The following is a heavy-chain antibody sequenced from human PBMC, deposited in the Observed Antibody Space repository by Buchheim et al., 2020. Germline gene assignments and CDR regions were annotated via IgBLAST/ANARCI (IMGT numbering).Heavy chain of an antibody. D-gene: IGHD6-13*01. CDR2: ISNSGGST. CDR1: GFNFNGYA. V-gene: IGHV3-23*01. J-gene: IGHJ4*02. Sequence: EVQLLESGGGLVQPGGSLRLSYAASGFNFNGYAVSWVRQAPGKGLEWVSTISNSGGSTYYADSVKGRFTISRDNSKNTLYLQLNSLRVEDTALYYCAKGSQTASGILDYWGQGTL. CDR3: AKGSQTASGILDY.